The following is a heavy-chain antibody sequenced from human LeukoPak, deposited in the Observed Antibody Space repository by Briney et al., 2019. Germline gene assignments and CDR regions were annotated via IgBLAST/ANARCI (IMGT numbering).Heavy chain of an antibody. CDR3: ARGHTTVVYTYFDY. D-gene: IGHD4-23*01. V-gene: IGHV1-46*01. CDR1: GYTFTSHY. CDR2: INPSGGST. Sequence: ASVNVSCEASGYTFTSHYMHWVRQAPGQRLEWMGIINPSGGSTSYAQKFQGRVTMTRDTSTSTVYMELSSLRSEDTAVYYCARGHTTVVYTYFDYWGKGTLVTVSS. J-gene: IGHJ4*02.